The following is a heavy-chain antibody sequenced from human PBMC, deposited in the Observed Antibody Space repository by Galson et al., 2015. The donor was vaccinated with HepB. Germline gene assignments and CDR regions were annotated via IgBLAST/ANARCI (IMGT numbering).Heavy chain of an antibody. J-gene: IGHJ4*02. CDR1: GYTFTGYY. V-gene: IGHV1-2*02. D-gene: IGHD5-18*01. CDR2: INPNSGGT. CDR3: ARATRRNTARVGSDY. Sequence: SVKVSCKASGYTFTGYYMHWVRQAPGQGLEWMGWINPNSGGTNYAQKFQGRVTMTRDTSISTAYMELSRLRSDDTAVYYCARATRRNTARVGSDYWGQGTLVTVSS.